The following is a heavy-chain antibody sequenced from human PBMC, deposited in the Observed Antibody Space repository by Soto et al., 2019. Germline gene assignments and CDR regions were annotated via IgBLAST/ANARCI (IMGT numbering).Heavy chain of an antibody. CDR2: ISYDGSKK. J-gene: IGHJ4*02. CDR1: GFPFSSYG. Sequence: QVQLVESGGGVVQPGRSLRLSCAASGFPFSSYGMHWVHQAPGKGLDWVALISYDGSKKYYADSVKGRFTISRDNSKQTLYLQMSSLRAEDTAVYYCAGGQYYFDYCDQGTLVSVSS. CDR3: AGGQYYFDY. V-gene: IGHV3-30*03. D-gene: IGHD2-15*01.